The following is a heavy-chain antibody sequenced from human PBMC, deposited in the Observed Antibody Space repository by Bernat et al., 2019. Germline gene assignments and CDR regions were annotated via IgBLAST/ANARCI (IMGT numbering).Heavy chain of an antibody. CDR2: IPYDGNNK. CDR3: AKDRNYGDYGLAGSIDY. V-gene: IGHV3-30*18. CDR1: VFTFSSYG. J-gene: IGHJ4*02. D-gene: IGHD4-17*01. Sequence: QVQLVESGGGVVQPGRSLRLSCAASVFTFSSYGMHWVRQAPGKGLEWVAVIPYDGNNKYYPDSVKGRFTISRENSKNTLYLKMNSLRAEDTAVYYCAKDRNYGDYGLAGSIDYWGQGTLVTVSS.